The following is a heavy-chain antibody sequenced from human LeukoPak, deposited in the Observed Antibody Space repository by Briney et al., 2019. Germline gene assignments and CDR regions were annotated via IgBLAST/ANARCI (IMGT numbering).Heavy chain of an antibody. CDR1: GYTFTAYQ. Sequence: ASVKVSCKASGYTFTAYQIHWVRQAPGQGLEWMGWINPNSGGTNYAREFQGRVTMTRDTSISTAYMELSRLRSDDTAVYYCATNLNTAPYWGQGTLVLVSS. CDR2: INPNSGGT. J-gene: IGHJ4*02. CDR3: ATNLNTAPY. V-gene: IGHV1-2*02. D-gene: IGHD5-18*01.